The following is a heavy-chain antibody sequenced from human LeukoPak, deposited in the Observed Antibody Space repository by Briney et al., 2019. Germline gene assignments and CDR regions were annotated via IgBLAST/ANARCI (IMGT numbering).Heavy chain of an antibody. CDR2: IHYSGST. V-gene: IGHV4-31*03. Sequence: SQTLSLTCTVSGGSISSSAYYWSWIRQHPGMGLEWIGYIHYSGSTYYNPSLESRVTISVDTSKNQFSLKVNSVTAADTAVYCCARVNNYGVGYLDSWGQGTLVTVSS. CDR3: ARVNNYGVGYLDS. D-gene: IGHD3-10*01. J-gene: IGHJ4*02. CDR1: GGSISSSAYY.